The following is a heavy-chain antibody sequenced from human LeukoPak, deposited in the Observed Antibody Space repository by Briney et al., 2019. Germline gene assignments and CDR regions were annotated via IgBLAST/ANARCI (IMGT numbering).Heavy chain of an antibody. V-gene: IGHV3-15*01. CDR1: GFTFSSYE. D-gene: IGHD3-10*02. J-gene: IGHJ3*02. Sequence: GGSLRLSCAASGFTFSSYEMNWVRQAPGKGLEWVGRIKSKTDGGTTDYAAPVKGRFTISRDDSKNTLYLQMNSLKTEDTAVYYCSAVRGVIITLEAFDIWGQGTMVTVSS. CDR2: IKSKTDGGTT. CDR3: SAVRGVIITLEAFDI.